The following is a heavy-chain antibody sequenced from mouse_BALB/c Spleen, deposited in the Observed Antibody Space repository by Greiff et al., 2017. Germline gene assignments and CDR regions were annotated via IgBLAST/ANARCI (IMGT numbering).Heavy chain of an antibody. CDR3: TGGTGTFDY. Sequence: QVQLQQSGAELVRPGASVTLSCKASGYTFTDYEMHWVKQTPVHGLEWIGAIDPETGGTAYNQKFKGKATLTADKSSSTAYMELRSLTSEDSAVYYCTGGTGTFDYWGQGTTLTVSS. CDR1: GYTFTDYE. CDR2: IDPETGGT. J-gene: IGHJ2*01. D-gene: IGHD4-1*01. V-gene: IGHV1-15*01.